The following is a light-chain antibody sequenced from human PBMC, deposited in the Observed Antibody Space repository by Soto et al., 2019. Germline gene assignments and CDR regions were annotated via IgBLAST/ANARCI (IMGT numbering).Light chain of an antibody. CDR2: GNS. V-gene: IGLV1-40*01. CDR1: SSNIGAGYD. Sequence: QSVLTQPPSVSGAPGQRVTISCTGSSSNIGAGYDVHWYQQLPGTAPKLLIYGNSNRPSGVPDRFSGSKSATSASLPITGLRAEDEDDYYCQSYDSSRSGWVFGGGTKLTVL. CDR3: QSYDSSRSGWV. J-gene: IGLJ3*02.